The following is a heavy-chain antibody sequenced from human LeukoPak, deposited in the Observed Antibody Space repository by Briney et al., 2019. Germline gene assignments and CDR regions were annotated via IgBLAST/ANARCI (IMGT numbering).Heavy chain of an antibody. J-gene: IGHJ4*02. Sequence: ASVKISCKASGYSFTENALHWVRQAPGQTLEWMGWIWTDNHNTQHSQKFQGRVTLSRDTSASTVYVELHSLRSEDTAVYYCGRGRSSGVDYWGQGTLVTASS. CDR3: GRGRSSGVDY. CDR2: IWTDNHNT. V-gene: IGHV1-3*04. CDR1: GYSFTENA. D-gene: IGHD2-15*01.